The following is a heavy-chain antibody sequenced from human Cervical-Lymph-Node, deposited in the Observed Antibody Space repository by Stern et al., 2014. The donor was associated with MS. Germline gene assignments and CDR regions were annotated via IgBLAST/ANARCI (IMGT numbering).Heavy chain of an antibody. D-gene: IGHD3-10*01. Sequence: VQLEESGAEVKKPGSSVKVSCKASGGTLSTYGFSWVRQAPGQGLEWMGGIIPMFGISNSAQKFQGRVTITADESTSTAYMELSSLRSDDTAVYYCARYRSAVDWYFDLWGRGTLVTVSS. CDR2: IIPMFGIS. J-gene: IGHJ2*01. V-gene: IGHV1-69*01. CDR3: ARYRSAVDWYFDL. CDR1: GGTLSTYG.